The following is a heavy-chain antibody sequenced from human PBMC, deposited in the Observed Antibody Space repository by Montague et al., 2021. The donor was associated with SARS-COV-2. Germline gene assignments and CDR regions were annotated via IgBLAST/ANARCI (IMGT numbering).Heavy chain of an antibody. D-gene: IGHD3-9*01. J-gene: IGHJ5*02. Sequence: SETLSLTCAVYGGSFSGYYWSWIRQPPGKGLEWIGEINHSGSTSYNPSLKSRVTISVDTSKNQFSLKLSSVTAADTAVYYCARVRYSFSLTRGSTWFDPWGQGTLVTVSS. V-gene: IGHV4-34*01. CDR3: ARVRYSFSLTRGSTWFDP. CDR1: GGSFSGYY. CDR2: INHSGST.